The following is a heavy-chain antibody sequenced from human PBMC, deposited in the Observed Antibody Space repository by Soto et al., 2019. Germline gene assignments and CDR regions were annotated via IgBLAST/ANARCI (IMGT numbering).Heavy chain of an antibody. Sequence: ASVKVSCKASGYTFNSYDINWVRQATGQGLEWMGWMNPNSGNTGYAQKFQGRVTMTRNTSISTAYMELSSLRSEDTAVYYCATHGYRSSWFSYYYYGMDVWGQGTTVNVSS. CDR3: ATHGYRSSWFSYYYYGMDV. V-gene: IGHV1-8*01. CDR1: GYTFNSYD. D-gene: IGHD6-13*01. J-gene: IGHJ6*02. CDR2: MNPNSGNT.